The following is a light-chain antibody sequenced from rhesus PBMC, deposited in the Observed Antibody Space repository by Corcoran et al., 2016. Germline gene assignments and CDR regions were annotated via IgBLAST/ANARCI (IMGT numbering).Light chain of an antibody. CDR3: QQYSYWPLT. CDR1: QSVNSN. Sequence: EIGMTQSPATLSLSPGERAILSCRASQSVNSNLAWYQQRPGQAPSLLISGASRRATGIPERFSGSGSWTDFTLTISSLEPEDFALYYCQQYSYWPLTFGGGTKVEIK. V-gene: IGKV3-42*03. J-gene: IGKJ4*01. CDR2: GAS.